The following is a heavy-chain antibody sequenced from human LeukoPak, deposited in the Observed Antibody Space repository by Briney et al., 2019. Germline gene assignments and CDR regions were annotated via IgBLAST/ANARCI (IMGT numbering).Heavy chain of an antibody. CDR3: ARAGTYSEGFDP. Sequence: ASVKVSCKASGYTFTSYDINWVRQATGQGLEWMGWMNPNSGNTGYAQKFQGRVTMTRNTSISTAYMELSSLRSEDTAVYYCARAGTYSEGFDPWGQGTLVTVSS. V-gene: IGHV1-8*01. D-gene: IGHD2-15*01. CDR1: GYTFTSYD. CDR2: MNPNSGNT. J-gene: IGHJ5*02.